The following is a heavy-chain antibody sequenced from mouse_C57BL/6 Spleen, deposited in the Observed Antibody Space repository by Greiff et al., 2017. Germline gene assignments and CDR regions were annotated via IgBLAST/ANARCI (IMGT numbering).Heavy chain of an antibody. CDR1: GFTFSSYT. Sequence: DVKLVESGGGLVQPGGSLKLSCAASGFTFSSYTMSWVRQTPEKRLEWVATISGGGGNPYYPDSVQGRFTISRDNAKNTLYLQMSSLRSEDTALYYCASSPTWNPFDYWGQGTTLTVSS. CDR2: ISGGGGNP. J-gene: IGHJ2*01. V-gene: IGHV5-9*01. CDR3: ASSPTWNPFDY.